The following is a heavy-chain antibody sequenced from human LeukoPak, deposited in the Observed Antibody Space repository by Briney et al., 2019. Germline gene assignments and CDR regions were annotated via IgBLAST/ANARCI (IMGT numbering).Heavy chain of an antibody. V-gene: IGHV3-48*03. CDR2: ISGSGSTK. CDR1: GFTFSNYE. Sequence: TGGSLRLSCVTSGFTFSNYEMTWVRQAPGKGLEWVSYISGSGSTKHYADSVRGRFSISRDNAKNSLYLQMNSLRAEDTAVYYCARWPRGTAMGPHFDYWGQGTLVTVSS. J-gene: IGHJ4*02. CDR3: ARWPRGTAMGPHFDY. D-gene: IGHD5-18*01.